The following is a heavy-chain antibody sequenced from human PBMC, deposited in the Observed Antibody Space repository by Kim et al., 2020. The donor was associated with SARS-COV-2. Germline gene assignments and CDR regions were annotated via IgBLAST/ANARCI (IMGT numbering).Heavy chain of an antibody. CDR3: AKSGGEDIPGRYYYYYGMDV. Sequence: KGRFPISRDNSKSTLYLQMNSLRAEDTAVYYCAKSGGEDIPGRYYYYYGMDVWGQGTTVTVSS. D-gene: IGHD3-3*01. J-gene: IGHJ6*02. V-gene: IGHV3-23*01.